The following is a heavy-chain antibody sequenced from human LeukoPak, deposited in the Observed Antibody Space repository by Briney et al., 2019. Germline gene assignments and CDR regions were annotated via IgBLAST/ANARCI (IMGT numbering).Heavy chain of an antibody. V-gene: IGHV4-59*01. CDR2: IYYSGST. J-gene: IGHJ5*02. D-gene: IGHD3-10*01. Sequence: SETLSLTCTVSGGSISSYYWSWIRQPPGKGLEWIGYIYYSGSTNYKPSPKSRVTISVDTSKNQFSLKLNSVTAADTAVYYCARGGYYGSGNDFRFDPWGQGTLVTVSS. CDR3: ARGGYYGSGNDFRFDP. CDR1: GGSISSYY.